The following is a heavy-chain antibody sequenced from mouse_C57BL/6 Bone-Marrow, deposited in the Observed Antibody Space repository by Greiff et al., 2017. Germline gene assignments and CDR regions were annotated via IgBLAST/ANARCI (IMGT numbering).Heavy chain of an antibody. CDR1: GYAFSSSW. J-gene: IGHJ2*01. CDR2: IYPGDGDT. Sequence: VQLQEPGPELVKPGASVKISCKASGYAFSSSWMNWVKQRPGKGLEWIGRIYPGDGDTNYNGKFKGKATLTAYKSSSTAYMLLSSLTSEDSAVYFCARERLAGFDYWGQGTTLTVSS. CDR3: ARERLAGFDY. D-gene: IGHD2-13*01. V-gene: IGHV1-82*01.